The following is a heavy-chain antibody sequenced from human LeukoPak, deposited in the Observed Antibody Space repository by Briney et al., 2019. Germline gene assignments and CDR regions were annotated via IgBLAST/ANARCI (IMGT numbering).Heavy chain of an antibody. CDR3: AKCSIYFGSGTYFDA. D-gene: IGHD3-10*01. V-gene: IGHV3-23*01. J-gene: IGHJ4*02. Sequence: GGSLRLSCAASGFTFSSYAMSWVRQAPGKGLEWVSAISDSGANTNYADSVKGRFTISRDNSKNTVSLQMSSLRTEDTAIYYCAKCSIYFGSGTYFDAWAQGILVTVSS. CDR1: GFTFSSYA. CDR2: ISDSGANT.